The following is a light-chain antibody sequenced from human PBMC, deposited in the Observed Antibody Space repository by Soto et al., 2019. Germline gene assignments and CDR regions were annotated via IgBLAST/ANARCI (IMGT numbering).Light chain of an antibody. Sequence: DIQMTQSPSSLSPSVGDSVTITCRASQSINIYLSWYQQKPGKAPKLLINVASTLQGGVPSRFSGSGSGTEFTLAISSLQPEDSATYYCQQSFSTPQTFGGGTRVEIK. J-gene: IGKJ4*01. CDR2: VAS. CDR3: QQSFSTPQT. V-gene: IGKV1-39*01. CDR1: QSINIY.